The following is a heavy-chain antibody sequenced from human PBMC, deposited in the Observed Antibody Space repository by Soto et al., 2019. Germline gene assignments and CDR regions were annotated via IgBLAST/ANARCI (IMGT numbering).Heavy chain of an antibody. D-gene: IGHD2-2*02. V-gene: IGHV1-69*01. CDR2: IIPILGTA. CDR3: ASDKRIVVGPAAIPGGWFDP. CDR1: GGTFSSYA. Sequence: QVQLVQSGAEVKKPGSSVKVSCKASGGTFSSYAISWVRQAPGHGLEWMGGIIPILGTAKYAQKLQGRVTITADEATGTAYMELSSLRSEDTAVYECASDKRIVVGPAAIPGGWFDPWGQGTLVTVSS. J-gene: IGHJ5*02.